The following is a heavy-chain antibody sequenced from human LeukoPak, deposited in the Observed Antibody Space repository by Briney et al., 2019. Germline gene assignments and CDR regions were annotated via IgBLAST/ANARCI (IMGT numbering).Heavy chain of an antibody. Sequence: PGGSLRLSCAASGFTFSNHGMHWVRQAPGKGLEWVAVISYDGSNKYYADSVKGRFTISRDNSKNTLYLQMNSLRAEDTAVYYCAREWGGSYYYFDYWGQGTLVTVSS. CDR1: GFTFSNHG. D-gene: IGHD1-26*01. J-gene: IGHJ4*02. CDR3: AREWGGSYYYFDY. V-gene: IGHV3-30*03. CDR2: ISYDGSNK.